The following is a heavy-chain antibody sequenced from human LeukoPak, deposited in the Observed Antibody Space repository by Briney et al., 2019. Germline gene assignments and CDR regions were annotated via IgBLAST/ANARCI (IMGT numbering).Heavy chain of an antibody. CDR2: ITLDGIST. CDR3: AELLGFCSTTGCYEY. V-gene: IGHV3-64*04. J-gene: IGHJ4*02. CDR1: GFPFRSYA. Sequence: GGSLRLSCAASGFPFRSYAMHWVRQAPGKGLEYVSAITLDGISTYYADSVKGRFTISRDNSKNTLYLQMNSLRAEDTAIYYCAELLGFCSTTGCYEYWGQGTLVTVSS. D-gene: IGHD2-2*01.